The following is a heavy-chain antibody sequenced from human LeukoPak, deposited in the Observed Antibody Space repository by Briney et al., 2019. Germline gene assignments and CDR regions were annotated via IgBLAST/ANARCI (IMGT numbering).Heavy chain of an antibody. CDR2: ISVDGTTT. Sequence: GGSLRLSCAASGLTFSNYWMHWVRQGSGTGLLWVSRISVDGTTTEYADSVKGRFIVSRDNAKNTLYLQMSSLRAEDTAVYYCARDWGDYGLKWPPGYWGQGILVTVSS. CDR3: ARDWGDYGLKWPPGY. CDR1: GLTFSNYW. V-gene: IGHV3-74*03. D-gene: IGHD4-17*01. J-gene: IGHJ4*02.